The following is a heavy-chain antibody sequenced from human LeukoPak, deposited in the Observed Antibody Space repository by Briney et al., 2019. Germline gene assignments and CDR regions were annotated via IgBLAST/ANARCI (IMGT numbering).Heavy chain of an antibody. D-gene: IGHD2-2*01. Sequence: PSETLSLTCTVSGGSISSYYWSWIRQPAGKGLEWIGRIYTSGSTNYNPSLKSRVTMSVDTSKNQLSLKLYSVTAADTAMYYCARHLSGTAMAHYFDYWGQGTVVTVSS. V-gene: IGHV4-4*07. CDR3: ARHLSGTAMAHYFDY. CDR2: IYTSGST. J-gene: IGHJ4*02. CDR1: GGSISSYY.